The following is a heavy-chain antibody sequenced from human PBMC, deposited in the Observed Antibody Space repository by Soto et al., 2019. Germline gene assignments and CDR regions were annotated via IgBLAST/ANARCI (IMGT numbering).Heavy chain of an antibody. Sequence: GGSLRLSCAASGFTFSSYGMHWVRQAPGKGLEWVAVISYDGSNKYYADSVKGRFTISRDNSKNTLYLQMNSLRAEDTAVYYCAKSGSGYYVYGMDVWGQGTTVTVSS. D-gene: IGHD3-22*01. V-gene: IGHV3-30*18. CDR2: ISYDGSNK. CDR1: GFTFSSYG. J-gene: IGHJ6*02. CDR3: AKSGSGYYVYGMDV.